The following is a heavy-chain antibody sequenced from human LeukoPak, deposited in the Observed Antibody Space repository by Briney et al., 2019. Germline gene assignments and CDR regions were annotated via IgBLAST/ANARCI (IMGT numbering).Heavy chain of an antibody. D-gene: IGHD3-22*01. J-gene: IGHJ4*02. V-gene: IGHV3-30*03. CDR3: ARDRIVYYYDSSADLGY. CDR2: ISYDGSNK. CDR1: GFTFSSYG. Sequence: GGSLRLSCAASGFTFSSYGMHWVRQAPGKGLEWVAVISYDGSNKYYADSVKGRFTISRDNSKNTLYLQMNSLRAEDTAVYYCARDRIVYYYDSSADLGYWGQGTLVTVSS.